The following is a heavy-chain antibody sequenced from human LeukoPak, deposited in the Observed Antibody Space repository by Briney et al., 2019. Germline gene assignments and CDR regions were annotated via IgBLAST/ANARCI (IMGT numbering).Heavy chain of an antibody. CDR2: IKKDGSET. J-gene: IGHJ4*02. D-gene: IGHD5-12*01. Sequence: PGGSLRLSCAASGFTFSTSWMSWVRQVPGKGLEWVANIKKDGSETYYADSVKGRFTISRDNAKNSLYLQMNSLRAEDTAMYYCARGRYSGTTYYFDYWGQGTLVTVSS. CDR1: GFTFSTSW. V-gene: IGHV3-7*03. CDR3: ARGRYSGTTYYFDY.